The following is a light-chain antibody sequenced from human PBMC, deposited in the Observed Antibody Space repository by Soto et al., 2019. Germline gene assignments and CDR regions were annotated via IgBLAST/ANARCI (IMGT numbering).Light chain of an antibody. CDR3: QQTYKTPLT. CDR2: LAS. CDR1: QSIRNY. J-gene: IGKJ1*01. V-gene: IGKV1-39*01. Sequence: DIQMPQSPSSLSASVGDRVTITCRASQSIRNYLNWYQQRPGKAPKLLIYLASSLSSGVPSKFSGSGSGTDFTLTISVLQPEDSATYYCQQTYKTPLTFGQGTKVDIK.